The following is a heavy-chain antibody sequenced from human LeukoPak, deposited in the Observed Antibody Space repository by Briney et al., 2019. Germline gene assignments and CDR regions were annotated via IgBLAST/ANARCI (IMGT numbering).Heavy chain of an antibody. Sequence: GGSLRLSCAASGFKFDDYTMHWVRQAPGKGLEWVSLISWDGDTTYYGDSVKGRFTISRGNSKNALYLQMNSLRIEDTALYYCVKGRSFYCFDNWGQGTLVTVPS. CDR2: ISWDGDTT. D-gene: IGHD3-10*01. CDR1: GFKFDDYT. J-gene: IGHJ4*02. V-gene: IGHV3-43*01. CDR3: VKGRSFYCFDN.